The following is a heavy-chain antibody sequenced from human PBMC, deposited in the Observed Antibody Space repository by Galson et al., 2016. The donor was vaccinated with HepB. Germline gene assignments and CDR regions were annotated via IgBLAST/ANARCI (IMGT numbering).Heavy chain of an antibody. V-gene: IGHV3-30*09. Sequence: LSCAASGFLLRGSVIHWVRQAPGKGLEWVALISVDGNNKPFADSVKGRFAISRDNYQNTVDLQMNSLRPEDSAVYYCAREGFSSGRAGTFDIWGQGTVVSVSS. CDR2: ISVDGNNK. CDR3: AREGFSSGRAGTFDI. D-gene: IGHD6-19*01. CDR1: GFLLRGSV. J-gene: IGHJ3*02.